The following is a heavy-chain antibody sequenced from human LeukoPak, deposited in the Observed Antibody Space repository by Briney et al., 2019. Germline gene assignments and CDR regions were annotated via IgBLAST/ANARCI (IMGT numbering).Heavy chain of an antibody. Sequence: GGSLRLSCAASGFTFSSYSMNWVRQAPGKGLEWVSSISSSSSSYIYYADSVKGRFTISRDNAKNSLYLQMNSLRAEDTAVYYCARESAGIVGPMGGVDYWGQGTLVTVSS. D-gene: IGHD1-26*01. CDR2: ISSSSSSYI. J-gene: IGHJ4*02. CDR3: ARESAGIVGPMGGVDY. V-gene: IGHV3-21*01. CDR1: GFTFSSYS.